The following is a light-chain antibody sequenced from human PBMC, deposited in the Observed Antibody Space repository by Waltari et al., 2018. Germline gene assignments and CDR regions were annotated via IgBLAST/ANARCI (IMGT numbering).Light chain of an antibody. CDR1: QSVNNY. CDR2: DTS. J-gene: IGKJ4*01. Sequence: EIVLSNLRATLCLPPGERTATSCRASQSVNNYLAWYQQKPGQAPRLLIYDTSNRATGIPARFSGSGSGTDFTLTISSLEPEDFAVYYCQQRTNWPLTFGGGTKVEIK. CDR3: QQRTNWPLT. V-gene: IGKV3-11*01.